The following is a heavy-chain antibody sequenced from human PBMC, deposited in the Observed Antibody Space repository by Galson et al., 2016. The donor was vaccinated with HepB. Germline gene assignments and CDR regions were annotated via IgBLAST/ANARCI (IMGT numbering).Heavy chain of an antibody. CDR1: GDSISSNNW. J-gene: IGHJ4*02. Sequence: SETLSLTCAVSGDSISSNNWWTWVRQTPGKGLEWIGEIYHSGSTNSNPSLKSRVTISMDKSKNWFSLRLNSVTAADTALYYCASVRGGCSSTSCYIDSWGRGTLVTVSS. CDR2: IYHSGST. D-gene: IGHD2-2*01. V-gene: IGHV4-4*02. CDR3: ASVRGGCSSTSCYIDS.